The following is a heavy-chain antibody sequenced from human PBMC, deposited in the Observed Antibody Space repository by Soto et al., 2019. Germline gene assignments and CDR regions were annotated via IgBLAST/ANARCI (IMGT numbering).Heavy chain of an antibody. CDR2: IIPTLGTT. CDR3: ARDDATHCGDDCYRYFYYGMDV. V-gene: IGHV1-69*01. J-gene: IGHJ6*02. Sequence: QVQLVQSGTEVKTPGSSVKVSCKASGGSFSKFAINWVRQAPGQGLEWMGGIIPTLGTTDYAHKLQGRVTITADEATRTAYMELSGLRSEDTAVYYCARDDATHCGDDCYRYFYYGMDVWGQGTTVTVSS. D-gene: IGHD2-21*02. CDR1: GGSFSKFA.